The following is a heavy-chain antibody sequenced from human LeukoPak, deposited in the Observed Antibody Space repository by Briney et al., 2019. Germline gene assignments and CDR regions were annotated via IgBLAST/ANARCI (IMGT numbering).Heavy chain of an antibody. CDR2: INTNTGNP. V-gene: IGHV7-4-1*02. CDR3: ARVSTVTTFDY. CDR1: GYTFTSYY. J-gene: IGHJ4*02. D-gene: IGHD4-17*01. Sequence: ASVKVSCKASGYTFTSYYMHWVRQAPGQGLEWMGWINTNTGNPTYAQGFTGRFVFSLDTSVSTAYLQISSLKAEDTAVYYCARVSTVTTFDYWGQGTLVTVSS.